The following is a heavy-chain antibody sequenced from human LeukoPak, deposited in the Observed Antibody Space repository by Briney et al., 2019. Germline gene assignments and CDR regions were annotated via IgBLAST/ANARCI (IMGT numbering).Heavy chain of an antibody. CDR3: AKQGGLGSYSAGSWFDP. Sequence: GGSLRLSCGASGFTFSSYGMHWVRQAPGKGLEWVAVIWYEGTNKYYADSVKGRFTISRDNSKNTLYLQMNSLRAEDTAAYYCAKQGGLGSYSAGSWFDPWGQGTLVSVSS. CDR1: GFTFSSYG. CDR2: IWYEGTNK. D-gene: IGHD1-26*01. J-gene: IGHJ5*02. V-gene: IGHV3-33*06.